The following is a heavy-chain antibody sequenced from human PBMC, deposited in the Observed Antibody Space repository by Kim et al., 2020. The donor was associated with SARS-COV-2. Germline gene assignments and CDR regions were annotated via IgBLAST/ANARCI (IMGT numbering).Heavy chain of an antibody. Sequence: GGSLRLSCAASGFTFDDYAMHWVRQAPGKGLEWVSLISGDGGSTYYADSVKVRFTIPRDNSTNSLYLQMNSLRTEDTALYYCAKAFEYYYDSSGPDYWGQGTLVTVSS. CDR3: AKAFEYYYDSSGPDY. J-gene: IGHJ4*02. D-gene: IGHD3-22*01. CDR2: ISGDGGST. V-gene: IGHV3-43*02. CDR1: GFTFDDYA.